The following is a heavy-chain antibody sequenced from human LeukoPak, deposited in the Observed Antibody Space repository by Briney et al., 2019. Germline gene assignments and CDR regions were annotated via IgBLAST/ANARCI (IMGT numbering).Heavy chain of an antibody. CDR1: GFSLSTNGMC. Sequence: SGPALVKPTQTLTLTCTFSGFSLSTNGMCVSWIRQPPGKALEWLARIDWDDDKYYSTSLKTRLTISKDTSKNQVVLTMTNMDPVDTATYYCARIKFAGRYMDVWGKGTTVTVSS. CDR2: IDWDDDK. V-gene: IGHV2-70*11. J-gene: IGHJ6*03. D-gene: IGHD3-10*01. CDR3: ARIKFAGRYMDV.